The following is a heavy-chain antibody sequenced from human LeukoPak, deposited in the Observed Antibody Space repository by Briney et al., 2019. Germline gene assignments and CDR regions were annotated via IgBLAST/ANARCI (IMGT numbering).Heavy chain of an antibody. D-gene: IGHD3-22*01. V-gene: IGHV3-23*01. CDR2: ISGSGGST. J-gene: IGHJ4*02. CDR3: AIDLVRYDDVGTPDY. Sequence: GGSLRLSCAASGFTFSSYAMSWVRQAPGKGLEWVSAISGSGGSTYYADSVKGRFTISRDNSKNTLYLQMNSLRAEDTAVYYCAIDLVRYDDVGTPDYWGQGTLVTDSS. CDR1: GFTFSSYA.